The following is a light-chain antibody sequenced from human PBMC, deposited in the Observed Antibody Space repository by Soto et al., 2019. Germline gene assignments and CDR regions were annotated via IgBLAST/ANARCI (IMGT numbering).Light chain of an antibody. CDR3: SSYTSSSTVI. CDR1: SSDVGGYNF. Sequence: QSVLTQPASVSGSPGLSITISCTGTSSDVGGYNFVSWYQQHPGKAPKFIIYDVRNRPSGVSNRFSGSRSGNTASLTISGLQAEDEADYYCSSYTSSSTVIFGGGTKVTVL. CDR2: DVR. J-gene: IGLJ2*01. V-gene: IGLV2-14*03.